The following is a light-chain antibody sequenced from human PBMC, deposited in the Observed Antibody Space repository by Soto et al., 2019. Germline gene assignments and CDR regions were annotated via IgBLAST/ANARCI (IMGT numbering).Light chain of an antibody. J-gene: IGLJ2*01. V-gene: IGLV2-8*01. CDR2: EVS. CDR1: SSDVGGYNY. CDR3: SSYAGSNKGV. Sequence: QSVLTQPPSASGSPGQSVTISCTGTSSDVGGYNYVSWYQQHPGKAPKLMIYEVSKRPSGVPDRFSGSKSGNTASLTVSGLQAEDEADYYCSSYAGSNKGVFGGGNKVTVL.